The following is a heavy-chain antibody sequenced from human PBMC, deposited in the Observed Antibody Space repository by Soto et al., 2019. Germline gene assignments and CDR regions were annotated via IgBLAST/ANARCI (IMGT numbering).Heavy chain of an antibody. CDR1: GASINSYY. J-gene: IGHJ6*02. D-gene: IGHD3-22*01. CDR3: ARLSDYNKSGYNAPGGNALDV. Sequence: XGTLSLTCSVSGASINSYYWSWIRQSPGKPLEWVGNMYHSGINNDNPSLKSRVTMSKDTSNSQIFLRLTSVTAEDTAIYYCARLSDYNKSGYNAPGGNALDVGGHGTRSPSP. V-gene: IGHV4-59*01. CDR2: MYHSGIN.